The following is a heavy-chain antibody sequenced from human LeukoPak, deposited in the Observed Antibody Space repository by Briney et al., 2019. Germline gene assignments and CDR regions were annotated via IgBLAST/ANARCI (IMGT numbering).Heavy chain of an antibody. Sequence: GGSLRLSCAASGFTFSDYGMTWVRQAPGKGLEWVSSISRTSGHIYYADSLKGRFAISRDNAKNSLFLQMNSLIAEDTGVYFCAREDGFSDSSGDSSYWGQGTLVTVSS. J-gene: IGHJ4*02. D-gene: IGHD3-22*01. CDR3: AREDGFSDSSGDSSY. V-gene: IGHV3-21*01. CDR2: ISRTSGHI. CDR1: GFTFSDYG.